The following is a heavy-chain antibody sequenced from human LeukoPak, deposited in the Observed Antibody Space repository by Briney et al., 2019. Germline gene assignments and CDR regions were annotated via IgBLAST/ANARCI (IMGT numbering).Heavy chain of an antibody. Sequence: ASVKVSCRPLENTSTANYMHWLHQPLGQGLKWRGWINPNSGGTNYAQKFQGRVTMTRDTSISTAYMELSRLRSDDTAVYYCARVPPTLYYDSSGELDYWGQGTLVTVSS. CDR2: INPNSGGT. CDR1: ENTSTANY. J-gene: IGHJ4*02. CDR3: ARVPPTLYYDSSGELDY. V-gene: IGHV1-2*02. D-gene: IGHD3-22*01.